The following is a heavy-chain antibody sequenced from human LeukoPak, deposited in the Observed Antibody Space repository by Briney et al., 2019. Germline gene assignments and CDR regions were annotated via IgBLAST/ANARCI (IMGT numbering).Heavy chain of an antibody. J-gene: IGHJ6*03. Sequence: GGSLRLSCAASGFTVSSNYKSWVRQAPGKGLEWVSVIYSGGTTYHADSVKGRFSISRDNSKNTVYLQMNSLRAEDTAVYYCARGTLWFGNYYMDVWGKGTTVTVSS. CDR2: IYSGGTT. V-gene: IGHV3-53*01. CDR3: ARGTLWFGNYYMDV. CDR1: GFTVSSNY. D-gene: IGHD3-10*01.